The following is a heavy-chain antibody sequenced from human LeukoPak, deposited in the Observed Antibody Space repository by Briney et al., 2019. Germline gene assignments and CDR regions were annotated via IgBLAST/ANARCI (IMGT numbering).Heavy chain of an antibody. V-gene: IGHV3-33*01. CDR1: GFTFSSYG. Sequence: GGSLRLSCAASGFTFSSYGMHWVRQAPGKGLEWVAVIWYDGSNKHYADSVKGRFTISRDNSKNTLYLQMNSLRAEDTAVYYCARDTTGPFYYYYGMDVWGQGTTVIVSS. CDR3: ARDTTGPFYYYYGMDV. D-gene: IGHD1-1*01. J-gene: IGHJ6*02. CDR2: IWYDGSNK.